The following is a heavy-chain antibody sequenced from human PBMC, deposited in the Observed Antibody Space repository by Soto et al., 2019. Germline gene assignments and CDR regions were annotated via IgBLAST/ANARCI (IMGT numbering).Heavy chain of an antibody. CDR2: ISAYNGNT. V-gene: IGHV1-18*01. J-gene: IGHJ4*02. Sequence: ASVKVSCKASGYTFTSYGISWVRQAPGQGLEWMGWISAYNGNTNYAQKLQGRVTMTTDTSTSTAYMELRSLRSDDTAMYYCARGPYYYDSSGYYTYWGQGTLVTVSS. D-gene: IGHD3-22*01. CDR3: ARGPYYYDSSGYYTY. CDR1: GYTFTSYG.